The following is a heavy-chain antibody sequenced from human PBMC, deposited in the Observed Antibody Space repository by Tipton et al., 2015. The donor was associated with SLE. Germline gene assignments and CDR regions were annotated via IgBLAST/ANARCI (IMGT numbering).Heavy chain of an antibody. D-gene: IGHD1-26*01. CDR1: GYTFTGYY. CDR3: AREEKWELPDAFDI. J-gene: IGHJ3*02. V-gene: IGHV1-2*02. Sequence: QLVQSGAEVKKPGASVKVSCKASGYTFTGYYMHWVRQAPGQGLEWMGWINPNSGGTNYAQKFQGRVTMTRDTSISTAYMELSRLRSDDTAGYYYAREEKWELPDAFDIWGQGTMVTVSS. CDR2: INPNSGGT.